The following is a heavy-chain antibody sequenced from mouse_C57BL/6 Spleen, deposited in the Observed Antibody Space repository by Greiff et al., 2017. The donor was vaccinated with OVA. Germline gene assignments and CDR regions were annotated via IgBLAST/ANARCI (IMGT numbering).Heavy chain of an antibody. D-gene: IGHD2-4*01. CDR2: LNPNNGGT. J-gene: IGHJ2*01. CDR1: GYTFTDYY. Sequence: EVQLQQSGPELVKPGASVKISCKASGYTFTDYYMNWVKQSHGKSLEWIGDLNPNNGGTSYNQKFKGKATLTVDKSSSTAYMELRSLTSEDSAVYYCARYYDYDVDYFDYWGQGTTLTVSS. V-gene: IGHV1-26*01. CDR3: ARYYDYDVDYFDY.